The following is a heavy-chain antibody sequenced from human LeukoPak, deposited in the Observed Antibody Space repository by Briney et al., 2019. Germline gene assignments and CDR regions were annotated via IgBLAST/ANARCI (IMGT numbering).Heavy chain of an antibody. Sequence: GGSLRLSCAASGLTFSSYAMSWVRQAPGKGLEWVSAISGSGGSTYYADSVKGRFTISRDNSKNTLYLQMNSLRAEDTAVYYCARGGAAADYYFDYWGQGTLVTVSS. V-gene: IGHV3-23*01. CDR3: ARGGAAADYYFDY. CDR1: GLTFSSYA. J-gene: IGHJ4*02. D-gene: IGHD6-13*01. CDR2: ISGSGGST.